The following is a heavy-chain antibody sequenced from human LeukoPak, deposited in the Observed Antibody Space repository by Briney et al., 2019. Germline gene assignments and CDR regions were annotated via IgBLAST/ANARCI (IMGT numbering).Heavy chain of an antibody. J-gene: IGHJ4*02. D-gene: IGHD1-26*01. CDR1: GFTFSSYA. CDR2: ISYDGSNK. V-gene: IGHV3-30-3*01. CDR3: ARDSIVGATIDLDY. Sequence: GRSLRLSCAASGFTFSSYAMHCVRHAPAKGLEWVAVISYDGSNKYYAHSVKGRFTISRDNSKNTLYLQMNSLRAEDTAVYYCARDSIVGATIDLDYWGQGTLVTVSS.